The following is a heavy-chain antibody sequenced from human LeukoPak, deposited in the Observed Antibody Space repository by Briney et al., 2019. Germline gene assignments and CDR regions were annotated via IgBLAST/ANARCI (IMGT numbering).Heavy chain of an antibody. CDR1: GGSISSSNW. CDR2: IYHSGST. CDR3: ARVGTTMVRGVIMYYFDY. J-gene: IGHJ4*02. D-gene: IGHD3-10*01. V-gene: IGHV4-4*02. Sequence: SGTLSLTCAVSGGSISSSNWWSWVRQPPGKGLEWIGEIYHSGSTNYNPSLKSRVTISVDKSKNQFSLKLSSVTAADTAVYYCARVGTTMVRGVIMYYFDYWGQGTLVTVSS.